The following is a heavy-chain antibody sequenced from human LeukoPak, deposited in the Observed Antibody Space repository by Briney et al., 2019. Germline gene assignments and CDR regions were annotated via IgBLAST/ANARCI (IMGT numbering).Heavy chain of an antibody. V-gene: IGHV4-59*08. CDR2: IYYSGST. CDR1: GGSISSYY. D-gene: IGHD3-3*01. J-gene: IGHJ4*02. CDR3: ARSGIYDFWSGYTYYFDY. Sequence: KPSETLSLTCTVSGGSISSYYWSWIRQPPGKGLEWIGYIYYSGSTNYNPSLKSRVTISVDTSKNQFSLKLSSVTAADTAVYYCARSGIYDFWSGYTYYFDYWGREPWSPSPQ.